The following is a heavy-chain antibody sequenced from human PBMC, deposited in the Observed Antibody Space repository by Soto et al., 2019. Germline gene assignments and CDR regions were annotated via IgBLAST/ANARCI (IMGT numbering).Heavy chain of an antibody. CDR1: GFTFSSYG. CDR2: IWYDGSNK. CDR3: ARELGAWIQLWLTHYYYGMDV. V-gene: IGHV3-33*01. Sequence: QVQLVESGGGVVQPGRSLRLSCAASGFTFSSYGMHWVRQAPGKGLEWVAVIWYDGSNKYYADSVKGRFTISRDNSKNTLYLQMNSLRAEDTAVYYCARELGAWIQLWLTHYYYGMDVWGQGTTVTVSS. D-gene: IGHD5-18*01. J-gene: IGHJ6*02.